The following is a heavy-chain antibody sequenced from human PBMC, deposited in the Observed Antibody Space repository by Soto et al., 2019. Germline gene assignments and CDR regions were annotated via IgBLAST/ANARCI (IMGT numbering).Heavy chain of an antibody. J-gene: IGHJ1*01. CDR1: GGRFNTNA. Sequence: QVQLVQSGAEVKKPGSSVKVSCKVSGGRFNTNAISWLRQAPGQGLEWMGGIIAIFDKANYAQKFQDRVTMPADESTSTAYMELSSLRSDDTAVYCCTREAHGGNFESWGQGTLVTVSS. V-gene: IGHV1-69*12. CDR2: IIAIFDKA. D-gene: IGHD2-21*01. CDR3: TREAHGGNFES.